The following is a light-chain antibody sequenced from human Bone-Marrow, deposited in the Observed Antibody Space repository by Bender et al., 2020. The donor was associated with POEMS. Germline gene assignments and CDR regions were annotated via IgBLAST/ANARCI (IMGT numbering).Light chain of an antibody. CDR2: EGN. CDR3: CSYAGSSTI. V-gene: IGLV2-23*01. J-gene: IGLJ2*01. Sequence: QSALTQPPSASGSPGQSITISCTGTSSDLGTYNFVSWFQQNPGNVPKIIIYEGNKRPSGVSDRFSASKSGNTASLTISGLQAEDEADYYCCSYAGSSTIFGGGTKLSV. CDR1: SSDLGTYNF.